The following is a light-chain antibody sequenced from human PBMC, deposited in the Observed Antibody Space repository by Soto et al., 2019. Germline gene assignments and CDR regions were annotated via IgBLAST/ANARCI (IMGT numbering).Light chain of an antibody. CDR2: GAS. CDR3: QQYNNWPPWT. V-gene: IGKV3-15*01. J-gene: IGKJ1*01. Sequence: EIVMTQSPATLSVSPGERATLSCRASQSVSSNLAWYQQKPGQAPRLLIYGASTRATGIPARFSGSGSGTEFTLTISSPQSEDFAVYYCQQYNNWPPWTFGQGTKVDNK. CDR1: QSVSSN.